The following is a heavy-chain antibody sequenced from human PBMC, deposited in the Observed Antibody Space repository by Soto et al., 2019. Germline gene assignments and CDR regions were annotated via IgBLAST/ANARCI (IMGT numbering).Heavy chain of an antibody. V-gene: IGHV4-34*01. J-gene: IGHJ4*02. CDR3: AREARGYSYGSYFDY. CDR1: GGSFSGYY. D-gene: IGHD5-18*01. CDR2: INHSGST. Sequence: SETLSLTCAVYGGSFSGYYWSRIRQPPGKGLEWIGEINHSGSTNYNPSLKSRVTISVDTSKNQFSLKLSSVTAADTAVYYCAREARGYSYGSYFDYWGQGTLVTVSS.